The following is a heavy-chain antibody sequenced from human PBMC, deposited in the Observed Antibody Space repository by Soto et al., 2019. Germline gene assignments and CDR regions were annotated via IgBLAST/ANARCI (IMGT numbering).Heavy chain of an antibody. D-gene: IGHD6-6*01. Sequence: GASVKLSCKDSGYTITDLSMHWVRQAPGKGLEWMGGFDPEDGETIYAQKFQGRVTMTEDTSTDTAYMELSSLRSEDTAVYYCTTSGPHRSSSLWFDPWGQGTLVTVSS. V-gene: IGHV1-24*01. J-gene: IGHJ5*02. CDR1: GYTITDLS. CDR3: TTSGPHRSSSLWFDP. CDR2: FDPEDGET.